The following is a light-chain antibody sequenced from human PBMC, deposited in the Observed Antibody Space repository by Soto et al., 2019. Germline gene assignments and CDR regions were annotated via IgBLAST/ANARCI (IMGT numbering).Light chain of an antibody. V-gene: IGKV3-20*01. CDR1: QSVSSR. Sequence: EIVMTPSPRTLSLTPRERATLSCRASQSVSSRLAWYQQKPGQAPRLLIAGASSRATGIPDGFSGSGSGTDFTLTISRLEPEDFALYYCQHYVERSPITFAEGTRLEI. CDR3: QHYVERSPIT. CDR2: GAS. J-gene: IGKJ5*01.